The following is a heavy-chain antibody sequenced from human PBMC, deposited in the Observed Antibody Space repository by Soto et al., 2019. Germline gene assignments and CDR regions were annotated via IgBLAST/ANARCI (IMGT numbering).Heavy chain of an antibody. CDR2: VSANGDIT. D-gene: IGHD3-10*01. Sequence: EVKVLESGGDLVQLGGSLRLSCVASGFTFSEYAMTWVRQAPGKGLDWVSSVSANGDITYYADSVKGRFTISRDNSNNTLLLQMNSLRAEDTALYYRARGDRGGSGSPASYYFSGLDVWGQGTTVIVSS. CDR1: GFTFSEYA. CDR3: ARGDRGGSGSPASYYFSGLDV. V-gene: IGHV3-23*01. J-gene: IGHJ6*02.